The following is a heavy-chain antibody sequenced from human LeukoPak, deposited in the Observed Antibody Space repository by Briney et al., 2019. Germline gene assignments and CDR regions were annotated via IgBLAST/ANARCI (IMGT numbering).Heavy chain of an antibody. D-gene: IGHD3-10*01. Sequence: GGSLRLSCAASGLTVSRNCMSWVRQAPGKGLESVSVIYSGGSTYYAESVRGRFTISRDNSKNTLYLQMNSLRVEDTAVYYCARVGGHWGQGTLVTVSS. CDR2: IYSGGST. J-gene: IGHJ4*02. CDR3: ARVGGH. V-gene: IGHV3-53*01. CDR1: GLTVSRNC.